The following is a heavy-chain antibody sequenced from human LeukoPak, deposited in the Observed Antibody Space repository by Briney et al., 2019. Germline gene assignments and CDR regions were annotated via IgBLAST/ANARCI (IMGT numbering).Heavy chain of an antibody. CDR2: ISGIGGTT. CDR1: GFTFSSYA. J-gene: IGHJ3*02. D-gene: IGHD4-23*01. CDR3: ARGGYGANDDAFDI. Sequence: PGGSLRLSCAASGFTFSSYAMSWVRQAPGKGLQWVSSISGIGGTTYYADSVKGRFTISRDNAKNSLFLQMNSLRDEDTAVYYCARGGYGANDDAFDIWGQGTMVTVSS. V-gene: IGHV3-23*01.